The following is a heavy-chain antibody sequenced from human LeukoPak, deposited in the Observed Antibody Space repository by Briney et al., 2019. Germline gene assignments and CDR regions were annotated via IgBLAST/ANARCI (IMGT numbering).Heavy chain of an antibody. CDR2: ISSSSYI. CDR3: ARDAGGYSYGSALDI. V-gene: IGHV3-21*01. J-gene: IGHJ3*02. D-gene: IGHD5-18*01. CDR1: GFTFSSYS. Sequence: PGGSLRLSCAASGFTFSSYSMNWVRQAPGKGLEWVSSISSSSYIYYADSVKGRFTISRDNAKNSLYLQMNSLRAEDTAVYYCARDAGGYSYGSALDIWGQGTMVTVSS.